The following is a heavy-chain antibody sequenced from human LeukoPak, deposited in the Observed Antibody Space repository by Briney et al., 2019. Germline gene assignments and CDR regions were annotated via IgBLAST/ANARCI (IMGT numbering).Heavy chain of an antibody. CDR2: ISYDGSNK. Sequence: GGSLRLSCAASGFTFSSYGMHWVRQAPGKGLEWVAVISYDGSNKYYADSVKGRFTISRDNSKNTLYLQMNSLRAEDTAVYYCAKGDSLLSGSYYFLQYYMDVWGKGTTVTVSS. CDR1: GFTFSSYG. CDR3: AKGDSLLSGSYYFLQYYMDV. J-gene: IGHJ6*03. V-gene: IGHV3-30*18. D-gene: IGHD3-10*01.